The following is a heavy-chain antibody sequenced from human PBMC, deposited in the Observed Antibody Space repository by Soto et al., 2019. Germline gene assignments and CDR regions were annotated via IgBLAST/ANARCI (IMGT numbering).Heavy chain of an antibody. V-gene: IGHV3-9*01. Sequence: PGGSLRLSCAASGFTFDDYGMHWVRQVPGKGLEWVSGIRSDGGWTVYADSVKGRFTISRDNAKKSLYLQMNSLRAEDTAWYYCASRATSSGRYHFDYWGQGALVTVSS. D-gene: IGHD1-26*01. CDR1: GFTFDDYG. CDR3: ASRATSSGRYHFDY. CDR2: IRSDGGWT. J-gene: IGHJ4*02.